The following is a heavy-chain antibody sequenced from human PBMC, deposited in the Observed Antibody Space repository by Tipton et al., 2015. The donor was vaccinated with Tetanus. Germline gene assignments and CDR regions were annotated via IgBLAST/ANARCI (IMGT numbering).Heavy chain of an antibody. J-gene: IGHJ4*02. V-gene: IGHV3-23*01. Sequence: SLRLSCAASGFTFSSYAMSWVRQAPGKGLEWVSAISGSGGSTYYADSVKGRFTISRDNSKNTLYLQMNSLRAEDTAVYYCAKDDPLNYDISTGYSYYFDYWGQGTLVTVSS. CDR3: AKDDPLNYDISTGYSYYFDY. D-gene: IGHD3-9*01. CDR2: ISGSGGST. CDR1: GFTFSSYA.